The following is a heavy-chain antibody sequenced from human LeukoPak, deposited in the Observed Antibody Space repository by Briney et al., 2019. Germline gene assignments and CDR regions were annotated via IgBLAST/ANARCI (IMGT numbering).Heavy chain of an antibody. J-gene: IGHJ4*02. V-gene: IGHV4-59*01. Sequence: SETLSLTCTVSGGSISSYYWSWIRQPPGKGPEWIGYIYYSGSTNYNPSLKSRVTISVDTSKNQFSLKLSSVTAADTAVYYCARGIGYSSSWYVDYWGQGTLVTVSS. CDR1: GGSISSYY. D-gene: IGHD6-13*01. CDR3: ARGIGYSSSWYVDY. CDR2: IYYSGST.